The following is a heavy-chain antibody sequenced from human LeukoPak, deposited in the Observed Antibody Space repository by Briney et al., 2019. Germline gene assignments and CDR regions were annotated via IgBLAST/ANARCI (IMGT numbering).Heavy chain of an antibody. CDR1: GLTFSGYA. CDR3: AREREDIVATILGLDY. CDR2: ISYDGSNK. Sequence: PGRSLRLSCASSGLTFSGYAMHGVRQAPGKGLEWVAVISYDGSNKNYVDSVKGRFSISRDNSKKMLYLQMNSLRAEDTAVYYCAREREDIVATILGLDYWGQGTLVTVSS. J-gene: IGHJ4*02. D-gene: IGHD5-12*01. V-gene: IGHV3-30*04.